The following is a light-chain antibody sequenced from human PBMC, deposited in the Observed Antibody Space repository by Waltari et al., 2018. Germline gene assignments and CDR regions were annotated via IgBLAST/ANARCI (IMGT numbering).Light chain of an antibody. CDR1: SGYSSNV. J-gene: IGLJ3*02. CDR2: VNSDGSH. Sequence: LVLTQSPSASASLGASVKLTCTLSSGYSSNVSTWLQQKPGKGPRYLMKVNSDGSHRKGDDIPDRFSASNSGTEYYVTISSLQSEDEADYYCQTGGHGTWVFGGGTKLTVL. V-gene: IGLV4-69*01. CDR3: QTGGHGTWV.